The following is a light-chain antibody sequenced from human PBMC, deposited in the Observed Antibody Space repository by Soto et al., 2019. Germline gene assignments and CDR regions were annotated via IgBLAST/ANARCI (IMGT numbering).Light chain of an antibody. CDR2: AAS. CDR1: QSMSDY. CDR3: QQTYSTPWT. Sequence: DIQMTQSPSSLAASVGDRVTITCRASQSMSDYLNWYQQKPGKAPKLLIFAASSLQGGVPARFGGSGSGTDFTLTISSLQPEDFATYYCQQTYSTPWTFGQGTK. V-gene: IGKV1-39*01. J-gene: IGKJ1*01.